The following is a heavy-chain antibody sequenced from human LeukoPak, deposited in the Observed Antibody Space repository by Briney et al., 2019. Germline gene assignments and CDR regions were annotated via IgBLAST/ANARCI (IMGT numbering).Heavy chain of an antibody. CDR3: ARQGTVTTYYYYYYGMDV. CDR2: IYYSGST. V-gene: IGHV4-39*01. Sequence: PSETLSLTCTVSGGSISISSYYWGWIRQPPGEGLEWNGSIYYSGSTYYYPSIKSRVTISVDTSKNQFSLKLSAVTAADTTVYYCARQGTVTTYYYYYYGMDVWGQGTTVTVSS. J-gene: IGHJ6*02. D-gene: IGHD4-17*01. CDR1: GGSISISSYY.